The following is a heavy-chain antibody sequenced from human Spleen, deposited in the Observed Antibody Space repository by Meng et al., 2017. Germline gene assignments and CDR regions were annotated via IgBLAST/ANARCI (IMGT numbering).Heavy chain of an antibody. CDR2: MNPNSGNT. D-gene: IGHD3-22*01. CDR1: GYTFTSYD. Sequence: QVQLVQSGAEVKKPGASVKVSCKASGYTFTSYDINWVRQATGQGREWMGWMNPNSGNTGYAQKFQGRVTITADESTSTAYMELSSLRSEDTAVYYCDYYDSSGSFDYWGQGTLVTVSS. V-gene: IGHV1-8*01. J-gene: IGHJ4*02. CDR3: DYYDSSGSFDY.